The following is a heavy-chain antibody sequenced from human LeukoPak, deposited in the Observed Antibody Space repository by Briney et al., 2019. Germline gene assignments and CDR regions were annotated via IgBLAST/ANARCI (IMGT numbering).Heavy chain of an antibody. V-gene: IGHV4-39*07. J-gene: IGHJ4*02. CDR3: ARDSYDSSGYHDY. CDR1: GGSISSSSYY. CDR2: IYYSGST. Sequence: PSETLSLTCTVSGGSISSSSYYWGWIRQPPGKGLEWIGSIYYSGSTYYNPSLKSRVTISVDTSKNQFSLKLSSVTAADTAVYYCARDSYDSSGYHDYWGQGTLVTVSS. D-gene: IGHD3-22*01.